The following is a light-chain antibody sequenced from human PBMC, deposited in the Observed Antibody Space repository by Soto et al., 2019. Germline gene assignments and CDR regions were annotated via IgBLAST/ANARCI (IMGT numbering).Light chain of an antibody. CDR1: QSVCSSY. V-gene: IGKV3-20*01. CDR3: QQFRT. CDR2: GES. Sequence: EILLTQSPGTLSLSPGERATLSCRASQSVCSSYLAWYQPKPGQAPRLLIYGESSRATGIPDTFSGSGSGTDFTLTIRRLEHEDFAVYYCQQFRTFGQGTKVDIK. J-gene: IGKJ1*01.